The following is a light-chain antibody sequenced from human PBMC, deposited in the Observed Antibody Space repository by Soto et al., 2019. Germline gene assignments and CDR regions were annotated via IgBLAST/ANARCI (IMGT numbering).Light chain of an antibody. CDR1: SGSVSTIYY. CDR3: VLYMGSGISV. J-gene: IGLJ1*01. Sequence: QTVVTQEPSFSVSPGGTVTLTCGLSSGSVSTIYYTSWYQQTPGQAPRTLIYSTSTRSSGVPDRFSGSILGNKAALTITGAQADDESDYYCVLYMGSGISVSGTGTKLTVL. CDR2: STS. V-gene: IGLV8-61*01.